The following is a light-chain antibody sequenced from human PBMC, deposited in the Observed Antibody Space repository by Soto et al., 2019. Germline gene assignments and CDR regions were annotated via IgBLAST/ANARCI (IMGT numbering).Light chain of an antibody. CDR1: QSVRSNY. V-gene: IGKV3-20*01. CDR3: QQYGSTPLT. CDR2: VAS. J-gene: IGKJ4*01. Sequence: EIVLTQSPDTLSLSPGERATLSCRASQSVRSNYLAWYQQKPGQAPRFLIYVASSRATGIPDRFSGSGSGTDFTLTIIRLEPEDFAVYYCQQYGSTPLTFGGGTKVDIK.